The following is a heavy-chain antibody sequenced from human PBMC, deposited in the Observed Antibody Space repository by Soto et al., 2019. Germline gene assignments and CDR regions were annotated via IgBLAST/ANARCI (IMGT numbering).Heavy chain of an antibody. Sequence: EVQLLESGGGLVQPGGSLRLSCAASGFTFSSHAMSWVRQAPGKGLEWVLSISGSGDRTNYADSVKGRFTISRDNSKNTEYLQTNSLGVEDTGVYYCAKMGDGRASDFFDYWGQGTLVTVSS. V-gene: IGHV3-23*01. D-gene: IGHD3-16*01. CDR1: GFTFSSHA. J-gene: IGHJ4*02. CDR2: ISGSGDRT. CDR3: AKMGDGRASDFFDY.